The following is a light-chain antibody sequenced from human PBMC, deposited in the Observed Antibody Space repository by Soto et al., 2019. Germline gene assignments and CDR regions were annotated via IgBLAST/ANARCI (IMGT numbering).Light chain of an antibody. CDR3: SSYTSSIPLV. J-gene: IGLJ3*02. CDR2: EVT. V-gene: IGLV2-14*01. Sequence: QSALTQPASVSGSPGQSITISCTGTSSDVGGYNYVSWYQQHPGKAPKLMIYEVTNRPSGVSNRFSGSKSGNTASLTISGFQAEDEADYYCSSYTSSIPLVFGGGTKLTVL. CDR1: SSDVGGYNY.